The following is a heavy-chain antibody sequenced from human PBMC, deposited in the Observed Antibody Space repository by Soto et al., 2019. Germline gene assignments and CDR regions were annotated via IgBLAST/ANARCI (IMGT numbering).Heavy chain of an antibody. D-gene: IGHD3-10*01. Sequence: PSETLSLTCTVSGGSISSSSYYWGWIRQPPGKGLEWIGSIYYSGNTYYNPSLKSRVTISVDTSKNQFSLKLSSVTAADTAVYYCASLTVLLHWFDPLGQGTLVTAPQ. CDR1: GGSISSSSYY. CDR2: IYYSGNT. V-gene: IGHV4-39*01. J-gene: IGHJ5*02. CDR3: ASLTVLLHWFDP.